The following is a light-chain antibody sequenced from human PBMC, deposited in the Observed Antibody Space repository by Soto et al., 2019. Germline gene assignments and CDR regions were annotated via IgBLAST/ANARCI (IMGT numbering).Light chain of an antibody. CDR2: GAS. CDR1: QSVSSAY. J-gene: IGKJ2*01. Sequence: EIVLPQSPGTLSLSPGERATLSCRASQSVSSAYLAWYQQIPGQAPRLLIYGASSRATGIPDRFSGSGSGTAFTLTSSGLEPEDFGVYYCQQSGSSFYTFGQGTKLEIK. V-gene: IGKV3-20*01. CDR3: QQSGSSFYT.